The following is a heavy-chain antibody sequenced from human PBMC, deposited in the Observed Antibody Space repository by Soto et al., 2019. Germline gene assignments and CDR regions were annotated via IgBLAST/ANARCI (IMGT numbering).Heavy chain of an antibody. CDR1: GYSFTSHY. CDR2: IYPGGVNI. V-gene: IGHV1-46*01. CDR3: ARETRGVITMVRGAIHNWFDP. Sequence: ASVKVSCKAIGYSFTSHYMHWVRQAPGQGLEWMGTIYPGGVNIGYAQKFKGRVTMTKDTSTSTVYMELSSLRSEDTAVYYCARETRGVITMVRGAIHNWFDPWGQGTLVTVSS. J-gene: IGHJ5*02. D-gene: IGHD3-10*01.